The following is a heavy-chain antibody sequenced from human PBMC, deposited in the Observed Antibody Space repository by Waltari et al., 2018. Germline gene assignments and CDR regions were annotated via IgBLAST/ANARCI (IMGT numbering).Heavy chain of an antibody. CDR2: IIPIFGTA. CDR1: GGPFSSSA. J-gene: IGHJ3*02. Sequence: QIQLVQSGAEVKKPGSSVKVSCKASGGPFSSSAISWVRQAPGQGLEWMGGIIPIFGTANYAQKFQGRVTITTDESTSTAYMELSSLRSEDTAVYYCARESFDGSGSYYNDDAFDIWGQGTMVTVSS. CDR3: ARESFDGSGSYYNDDAFDI. D-gene: IGHD3-10*01. V-gene: IGHV1-69*05.